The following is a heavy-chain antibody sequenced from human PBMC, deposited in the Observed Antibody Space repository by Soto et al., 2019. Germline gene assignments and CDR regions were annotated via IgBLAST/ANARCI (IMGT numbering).Heavy chain of an antibody. D-gene: IGHD3-22*01. V-gene: IGHV3-21*01. J-gene: IGHJ3*02. CDR3: ARDTHTPSSDDAFDI. Sequence: EVQLVESGGGLVKPGGSLRLSCAASGFTFSAYSMTWVRQAPGKGLEWVSSISSSSTYIYYAGSVKGRFTISRDNARNSLYLQMNSLRAEDTAVYYCARDTHTPSSDDAFDIWGQGTMVTVSS. CDR2: ISSSSTYI. CDR1: GFTFSAYS.